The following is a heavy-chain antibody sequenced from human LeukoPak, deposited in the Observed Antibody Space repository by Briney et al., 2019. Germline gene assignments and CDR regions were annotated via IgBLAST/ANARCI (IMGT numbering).Heavy chain of an antibody. D-gene: IGHD6-13*01. V-gene: IGHV3-48*01. CDR3: ASGPTPGVAAAADY. CDR2: ITTTSSTT. Sequence: PGGSLRLSCAASGFTFSGYSMHWVRQAPGKGLEWISYITTTSSTTYYIDSVEGRFTISRDNAGNSLYLQMNSLRADDTAVYYCASGPTPGVAAAADYWGQGTLVTVSS. CDR1: GFTFSGYS. J-gene: IGHJ4*02.